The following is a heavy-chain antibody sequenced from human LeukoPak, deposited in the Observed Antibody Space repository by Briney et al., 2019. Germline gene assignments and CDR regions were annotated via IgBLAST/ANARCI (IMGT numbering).Heavy chain of an antibody. V-gene: IGHV4-39*07. CDR1: GGSISSSSYY. J-gene: IGHJ4*02. CDR2: IYYSGST. CDR3: AKAGPMVRGVIPYFDY. Sequence: KPSETLSLTCTVSGGSISSSSYYWGCIRQPPGKGLECIGSIYYSGSTYYNPSLKSRVTISVDTSKHQFSLKLSSVTAADTAVYYCAKAGPMVRGVIPYFDYWGQGTLVTVSS. D-gene: IGHD3-10*01.